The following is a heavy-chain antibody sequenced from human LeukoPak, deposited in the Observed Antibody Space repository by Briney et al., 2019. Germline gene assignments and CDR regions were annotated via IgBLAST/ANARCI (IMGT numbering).Heavy chain of an antibody. CDR2: INNDGTAT. Sequence: GGSLRLSCAASGFTFKIYSMNWVRQAPGKGLVWVSGINNDGTATYYADSVKGRFTISRDNAKNTVYLQMNGLRAEDTTVYYCATVSEYWGQGTLVTVSS. CDR3: ATVSEY. CDR1: GFTFKIYS. J-gene: IGHJ4*02. V-gene: IGHV3-74*01.